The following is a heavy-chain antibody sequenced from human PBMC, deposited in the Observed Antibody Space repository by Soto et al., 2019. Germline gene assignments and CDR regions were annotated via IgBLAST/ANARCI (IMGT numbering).Heavy chain of an antibody. CDR2: ISPLFGTT. CDR3: ATARGTSWYNWFDP. V-gene: IGHV1-69*01. J-gene: IGHJ5*02. CDR1: GGNFSDHG. D-gene: IGHD2-2*01. Sequence: QVQLVQSGADLKKPGSSVKVSGKASGGNFSDHGISCVRQAPGQGLEWMGGISPLFGTTNYAHQYKGRVTITADESTRTVYMELTSLRFEDTAIYYCATARGTSWYNWFDPWGQGTLVIVSS.